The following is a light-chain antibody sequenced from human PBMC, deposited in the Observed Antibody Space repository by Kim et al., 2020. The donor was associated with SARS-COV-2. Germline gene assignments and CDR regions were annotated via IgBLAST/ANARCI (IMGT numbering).Light chain of an antibody. CDR2: QDS. J-gene: IGLJ1*01. V-gene: IGLV3-1*01. Sequence: SYELTQPPSVSVSPGQTASITCSGDKLGDKYACWYQQKPCQSPVLVIYQDSKRPSGIPERFSGSNSGNTATLTISGTQAMDEADYYCQAWDSSTYV. CDR3: QAWDSSTYV. CDR1: KLGDKY.